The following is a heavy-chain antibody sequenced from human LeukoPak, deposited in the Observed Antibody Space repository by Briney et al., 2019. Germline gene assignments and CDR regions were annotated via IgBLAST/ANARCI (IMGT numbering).Heavy chain of an antibody. Sequence: SSETLSLTCTVSGGSISSYYWSWIRQPPGKGLEWIGYIYYSGSTNYNPSLKSRVTITVDTSKNQFSLKLSSVTAADTAVYYCARQDNKGGYSGYDWDLDLWGSGTLVTVSS. V-gene: IGHV4-59*08. CDR1: GGSISSYY. CDR2: IYYSGST. D-gene: IGHD5-12*01. CDR3: ARQDNKGGYSGYDWDLDL. J-gene: IGHJ2*01.